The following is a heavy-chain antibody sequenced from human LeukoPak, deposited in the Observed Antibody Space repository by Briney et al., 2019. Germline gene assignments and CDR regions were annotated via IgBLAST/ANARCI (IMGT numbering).Heavy chain of an antibody. Sequence: GGSLRLSCAASGFTFSSYGMHWVRQAPGKGLEWVAVISYDGSNKYYADSVKGRFTISRDNSKNTLYLHINSLRAEDTAVYYCAKESRDYYDSSGADYWGQGTLVTVSS. D-gene: IGHD3-22*01. CDR1: GFTFSSYG. CDR3: AKESRDYYDSSGADY. J-gene: IGHJ4*02. CDR2: ISYDGSNK. V-gene: IGHV3-30*18.